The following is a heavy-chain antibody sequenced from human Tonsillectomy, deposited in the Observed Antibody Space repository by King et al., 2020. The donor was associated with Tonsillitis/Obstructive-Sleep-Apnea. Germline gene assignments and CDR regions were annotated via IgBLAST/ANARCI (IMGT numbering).Heavy chain of an antibody. CDR2: IIPIFGTA. V-gene: IGHV1-69*01. CDR3: ARAVAGCSSTSCYAQPSPYWYFDL. CDR1: GGTFSSYA. D-gene: IGHD2-2*01. Sequence: LQLVQSGAEVKKPGSSVKVSCKASGGTFSSYAISWVRQAPGQGLEWMGGIIPIFGTANYAQKFQGRVTITADESTSTAYMELSSLRSEDTAVYYCARAVAGCSSTSCYAQPSPYWYFDLWGRGTLVTVSS. J-gene: IGHJ2*01.